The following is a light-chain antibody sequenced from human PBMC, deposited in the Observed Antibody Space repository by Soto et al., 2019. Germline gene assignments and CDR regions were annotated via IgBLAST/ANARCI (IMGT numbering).Light chain of an antibody. V-gene: IGKV1-39*01. CDR2: AAS. CDR1: QSISSY. Sequence: DIQMTPSPSSLSASVGVRVTITCRASQSISSYLNWYQQKPGKAPKLLIYAASSLQSGVPSRFSGSGSGTDFTLTISSLQPEDFATYYCQQSYSTPTFGQGTKLEIK. J-gene: IGKJ2*01. CDR3: QQSYSTPT.